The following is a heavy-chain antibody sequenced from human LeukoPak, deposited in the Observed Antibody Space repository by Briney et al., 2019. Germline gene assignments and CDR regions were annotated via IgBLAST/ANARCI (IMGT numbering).Heavy chain of an antibody. CDR2: ISYDGSNK. CDR1: GFTFSSYA. D-gene: IGHD1-26*01. J-gene: IGHJ3*02. CDR3: AREELQGAFDI. V-gene: IGHV3-30-3*01. Sequence: PGRSLRLSCAASGFTFSSYAMHWVRQAPGKGLEWVAVISYDGSNKYYADSVKGRFTISRDNSKNTLYLQMNSLRAEDTAVYYCAREELQGAFDIWGQGTMVTVSS.